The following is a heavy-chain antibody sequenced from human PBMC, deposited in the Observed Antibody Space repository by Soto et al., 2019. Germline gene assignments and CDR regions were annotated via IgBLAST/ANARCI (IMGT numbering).Heavy chain of an antibody. J-gene: IGHJ4*02. V-gene: IGHV4-30-4*01. Sequence: TLSLTCTVSGGSINSGDYYWSWIRQPPGKGLEWIGYTYYSGSTNYNPSLESRVSILVDTSKNQFSLKLSSVTAADTAVYYCASGSTVINTLDYWGQGILVTVSS. CDR2: TYYSGST. CDR3: ASGSTVINTLDY. CDR1: GGSINSGDYY. D-gene: IGHD4-17*01.